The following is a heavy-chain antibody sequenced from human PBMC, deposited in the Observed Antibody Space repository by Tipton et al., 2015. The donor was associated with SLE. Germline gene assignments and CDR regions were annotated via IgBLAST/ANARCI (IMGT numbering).Heavy chain of an antibody. CDR2: IYYSGST. CDR1: GGPISSYY. Sequence: TLSLTCTVSGGPISSYYWSWIRQPPGTGLEWIGYIYYSGSTNYNPSLKSRVTISVDTSKNQFSLKLSSVTAADTAVYYCAGGPYYYDSSGYYKAFDIWGQGTMVTVSS. D-gene: IGHD3-22*01. J-gene: IGHJ3*02. CDR3: AGGPYYYDSSGYYKAFDI. V-gene: IGHV4-59*07.